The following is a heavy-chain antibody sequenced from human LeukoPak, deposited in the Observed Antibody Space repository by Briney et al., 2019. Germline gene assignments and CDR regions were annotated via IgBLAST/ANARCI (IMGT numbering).Heavy chain of an antibody. D-gene: IGHD5-18*01. CDR2: ISYDGSNK. CDR1: GFTFSSYA. J-gene: IGHJ5*02. V-gene: IGHV3-30-3*01. CDR3: ARDHGTAMAGASWFDP. Sequence: GGSLRLSCAASGFTFSSYAMPWVRQAPGKGLEWVVVISYDGSNKYYADSVKGRFTISRDNSKNTLYLQMNSLRAEDTAVYYCARDHGTAMAGASWFDPWGQGTLVTVSS.